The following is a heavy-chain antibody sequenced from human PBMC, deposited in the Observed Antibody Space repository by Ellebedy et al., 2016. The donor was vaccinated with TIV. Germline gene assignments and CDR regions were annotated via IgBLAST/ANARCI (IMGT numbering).Heavy chain of an antibody. Sequence: GGSLKISCAASGFTFTNYAFHWVRLGPGTGLVWVPHINDCGNRITYADSLKGRFAISRDIAKNTLYLQMDSLRAEDTAVSDCVRDRMAATYTFDMWGQGTMVTVSS. D-gene: IGHD5-24*01. V-gene: IGHV3-74*01. CDR3: VRDRMAATYTFDM. J-gene: IGHJ3*02. CDR2: INDCGNRI. CDR1: GFTFTNYA.